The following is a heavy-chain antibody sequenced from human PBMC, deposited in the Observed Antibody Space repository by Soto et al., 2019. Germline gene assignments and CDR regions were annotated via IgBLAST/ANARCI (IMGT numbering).Heavy chain of an antibody. J-gene: IGHJ5*02. CDR2: IVACGEK. CDR1: GLSITDSEMG. Sequence: QVPLKESGPVLVKPTETLTLRCTASGLSITDSEMGVSWIRQPPGQPPEWLAHIVACGEKSYRPFLKSRLASSKDTSKSQIVLTMTNMDPADTATYYCARRQLAVAVSPWFDPWGQGIPVTVSS. D-gene: IGHD6-13*01. V-gene: IGHV2-26*01. CDR3: ARRQLAVAVSPWFDP.